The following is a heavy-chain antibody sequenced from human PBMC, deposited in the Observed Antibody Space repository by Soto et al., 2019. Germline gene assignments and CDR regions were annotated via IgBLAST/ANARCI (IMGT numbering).Heavy chain of an antibody. Sequence: HPGGSLRLSCEASGFVFTTSAMAWVRQAPGKGLEWVATISGSGVSTSYTDSVKGRFIITRDNSGNTLSLQMVSLRDDDTAVYFCAAVMGSDFDHVWGSLSFDHWGQGSLVTVSS. CDR2: ISGSGVST. CDR1: GFVFTTSA. D-gene: IGHD3-16*01. CDR3: AAVMGSDFDHVWGSLSFDH. V-gene: IGHV3-23*01. J-gene: IGHJ4*02.